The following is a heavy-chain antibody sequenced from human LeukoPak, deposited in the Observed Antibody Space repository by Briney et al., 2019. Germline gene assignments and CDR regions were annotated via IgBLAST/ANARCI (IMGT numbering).Heavy chain of an antibody. V-gene: IGHV3-23*01. D-gene: IGHD3-3*01. CDR2: ISGSGGST. CDR3: AGALVGVASFDY. Sequence: GGSLRLSCAASGFTFSSYVMTWVRQAPGKGLEWVSVISGSGGSTYYADSVKGRFTISRDNSKNTLYLQMNSLRAEDTAVYYCAGALVGVASFDYWGQGTLVTVSS. CDR1: GFTFSSYV. J-gene: IGHJ4*02.